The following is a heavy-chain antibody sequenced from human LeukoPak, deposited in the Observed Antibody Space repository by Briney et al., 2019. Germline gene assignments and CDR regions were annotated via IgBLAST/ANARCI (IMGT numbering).Heavy chain of an antibody. D-gene: IGHD3-16*02. J-gene: IGHJ4*02. Sequence: GASVKVSCKASGYTFTSYGISWVRQAPGQGLEWMGIINPSGGSTSYAQKFQGRVTMTRDTSTSTVYMELSSLRSEDTAVYYCARDRHGVTSYYFDYWGQGTLVTVSS. CDR1: GYTFTSYG. CDR2: INPSGGST. V-gene: IGHV1-46*01. CDR3: ARDRHGVTSYYFDY.